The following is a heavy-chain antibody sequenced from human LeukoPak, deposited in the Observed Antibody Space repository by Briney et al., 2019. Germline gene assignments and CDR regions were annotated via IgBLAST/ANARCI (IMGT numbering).Heavy chain of an antibody. V-gene: IGHV3-74*01. Sequence: GGSLGLSCAASGFTFSSYWMHWVRQAPGKGLVWVSRINSDGSSTSYADSVKGRFTISRDNAKNTLYLQMNSLRAEDTAVYYCARDPGVGYSGILVSYYYYMDVWGKGTTVTVSS. D-gene: IGHD3-10*01. CDR1: GFTFSSYW. CDR2: INSDGSST. CDR3: ARDPGVGYSGILVSYYYYMDV. J-gene: IGHJ6*03.